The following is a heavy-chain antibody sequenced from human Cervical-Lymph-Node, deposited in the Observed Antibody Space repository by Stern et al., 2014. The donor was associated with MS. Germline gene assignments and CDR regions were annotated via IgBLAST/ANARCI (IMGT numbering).Heavy chain of an antibody. V-gene: IGHV4-59*01. CDR3: ARESSRGWFFDS. J-gene: IGHJ4*02. CDR1: VGSFINDY. Sequence: QVQLVESGPGLVKPSETLSLTCSVSVGSFINDYWSWVRQPPGKGLEWIGNIYYSGRTNYNPSLKGRVTFSVGTSKSHFSLRLTSVTAADTAVYYCARESSRGWFFDSWGQGTLVTVSS. D-gene: IGHD6-19*01. CDR2: IYYSGRT.